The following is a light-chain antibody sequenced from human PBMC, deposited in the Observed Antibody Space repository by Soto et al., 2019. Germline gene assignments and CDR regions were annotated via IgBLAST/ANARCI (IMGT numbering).Light chain of an antibody. V-gene: IGKV3-20*01. J-gene: IGKJ3*01. CDR1: ERISSNF. CDR2: GAS. CDR3: QQYGTSPFT. Sequence: VLTQSPDTLSLSPGERATLSCRASERISSNFLAWYQQRPGQAPRLLIYGASTRASGIPVRFSGSGSGTDFALTISRLEPEDFAVFYCQQYGTSPFTLGPGTTVEIK.